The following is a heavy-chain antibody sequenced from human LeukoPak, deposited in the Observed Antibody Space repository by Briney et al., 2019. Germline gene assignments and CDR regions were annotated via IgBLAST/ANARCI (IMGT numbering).Heavy chain of an antibody. V-gene: IGHV4-34*01. CDR3: ARFVYSSGWSYYYYYYGMDV. CDR2: INHSGST. CDR1: GGSFSGYY. J-gene: IGHJ6*02. D-gene: IGHD6-19*01. Sequence: SETLSLTCAVYGGSFSGYYWSWIRQPPGKGLEWIGEINHSGSTNYNPSLKSRVTISVDTSKNQFSLKLSSVTAVDTAVYYCARFVYSSGWSYYYYYYGMDVWGQGTTVTVSS.